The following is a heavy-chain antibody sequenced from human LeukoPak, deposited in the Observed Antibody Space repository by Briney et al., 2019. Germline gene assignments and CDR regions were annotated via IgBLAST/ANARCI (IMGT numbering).Heavy chain of an antibody. CDR1: GGSISSYY. CDR2: IYSSGST. CDR3: ARAGFAAAAGTLYDY. Sequence: SETLSLTCTVSGGSISSYYWSWFRQPAGKGLEWLGRIYSSGSTNYNPSLKSRVTMSVDTSKNQFSLKLSSVTAADTAVYYCARAGFAAAAGTLYDYWGQGTLVTVSS. V-gene: IGHV4-4*07. D-gene: IGHD6-13*01. J-gene: IGHJ4*02.